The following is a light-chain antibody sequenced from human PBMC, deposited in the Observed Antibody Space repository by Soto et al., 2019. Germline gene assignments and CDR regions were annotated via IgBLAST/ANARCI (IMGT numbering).Light chain of an antibody. CDR3: SSYAGNNIYV. CDR2: EVS. V-gene: IGLV2-8*01. Sequence: QSVLTQPPSASGSPGQSVTISCTGSSCDVGEYKYVSWYQQHPGKAPKLVIYEVSKRPPGVPNRFSGSKSGNTASLTVSGLQSEDEAEYYCSSYAGNNIYVIGTGTKVTVL. J-gene: IGLJ1*01. CDR1: SCDVGEYKY.